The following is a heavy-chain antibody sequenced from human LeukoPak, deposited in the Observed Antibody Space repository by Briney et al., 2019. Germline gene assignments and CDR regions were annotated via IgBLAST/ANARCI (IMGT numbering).Heavy chain of an antibody. Sequence: SGTLSLTCAVSGGSISSSNWWSWVRQPPGKGLEWIGEIYHSGSTNYNPSLKSRVTISVDKSKNQFSLKLSSVTAADTAVYYCARGRRVYYYCYMDVWGKGTTVTVSS. CDR3: ARGRRVYYYCYMDV. CDR2: IYHSGST. V-gene: IGHV4-4*02. CDR1: GGSISSSNW. D-gene: IGHD5-12*01. J-gene: IGHJ6*03.